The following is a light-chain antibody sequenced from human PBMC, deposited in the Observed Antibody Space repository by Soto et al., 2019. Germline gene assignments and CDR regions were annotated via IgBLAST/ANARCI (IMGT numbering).Light chain of an antibody. CDR3: PQYNYWTTIT. CDR2: GAS. J-gene: IGKJ5*01. CDR1: QSISSK. V-gene: IGKV3-15*01. Sequence: EIVMTQSPATLSVSPGERATLSCRASQSISSKLGWYQQRPGQAPRLLIYGASTRATGIPARFSGSGSGKEFTLTISSLQSEDSAVYHCPQYNYWTTITFSQGTRLEIK.